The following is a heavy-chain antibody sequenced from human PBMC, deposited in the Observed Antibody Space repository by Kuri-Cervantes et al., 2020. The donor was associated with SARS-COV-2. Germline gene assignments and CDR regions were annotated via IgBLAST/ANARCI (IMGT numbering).Heavy chain of an antibody. CDR3: ARGYCSSTSRHYYYYYMDV. CDR1: GYTFTSYG. CDR2: ISAYNGNT. V-gene: IGHV1-18*01. Sequence: ASVKVSCKASGYTFTSYGISWVRQAPGQGLEWMGWISAYNGNTNYAQKLQGRVTMTTDTSTSTAYMELSRLRSDDTAVHYCARGYCSSTSRHYYYYYMDVWGKGTTVTVSS. J-gene: IGHJ6*03. D-gene: IGHD2-2*01.